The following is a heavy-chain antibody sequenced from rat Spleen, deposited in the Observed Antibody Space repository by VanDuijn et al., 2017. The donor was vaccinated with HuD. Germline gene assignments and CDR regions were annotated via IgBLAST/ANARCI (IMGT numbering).Heavy chain of an antibody. CDR3: TTYGGLRNWFAY. V-gene: IGHV5-20*01. CDR2: ISSSSGGT. CDR1: GFIFSDYD. D-gene: IGHD4-1*01. J-gene: IGHJ3*01. Sequence: EVQLVESGGGLVQPGRSLKLSCVASGFIFSDYDMAWVRQAPTKGLEWVASISSSSGGTYYRDSVKGRFTVSRDDAKSTLYLQMDSLRSEDTATYYCTTYGGLRNWFAYWGQGTLVTVSS.